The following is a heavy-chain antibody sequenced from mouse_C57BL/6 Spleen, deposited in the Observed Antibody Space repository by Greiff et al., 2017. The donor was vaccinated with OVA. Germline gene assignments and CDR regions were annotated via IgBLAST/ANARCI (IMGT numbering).Heavy chain of an antibody. J-gene: IGHJ3*01. CDR2: IYPGSGNT. D-gene: IGHD2-1*01. CDR1: GYSFTSYY. Sequence: QVQLKESGPELVKPGASVKISCKASGYSFTSYYIHWVKQRPGQGLEWIGWIYPGSGNTKYNEKFKGKATLTADTSSSTAYMQLSSLTSEDSAVYYCARDGGNPFAYWGQGTLVTVSA. V-gene: IGHV1-66*01. CDR3: ARDGGNPFAY.